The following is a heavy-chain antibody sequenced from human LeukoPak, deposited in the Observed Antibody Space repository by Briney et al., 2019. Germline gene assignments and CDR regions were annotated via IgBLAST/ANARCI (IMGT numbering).Heavy chain of an antibody. Sequence: GGSLRLSCVASGFTFSSYAMTWVRQAPGKGLEWVANIKQDGSEKYYVDSVKGRFTISRDNAKNSLYLQMNSLRAEDTAVYYCARDVVVVAASWFDPWGQGTLVTVSS. CDR3: ARDVVVVAASWFDP. V-gene: IGHV3-7*01. J-gene: IGHJ5*02. D-gene: IGHD2-15*01. CDR2: IKQDGSEK. CDR1: GFTFSSYA.